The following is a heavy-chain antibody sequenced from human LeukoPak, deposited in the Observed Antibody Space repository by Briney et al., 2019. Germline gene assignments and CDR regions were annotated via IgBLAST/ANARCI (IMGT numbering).Heavy chain of an antibody. Sequence: GGSLRLSCAASGFTLNKHAMSWVRQAPGEGLEWVSAIIDVGDTYYADSVKGRFTISRDNSKNTLYLQMNSLRAEDTAVYYCVRAGTYYDFWSGYISVYFDYWGQGTLVTVSS. J-gene: IGHJ4*02. D-gene: IGHD3-3*01. CDR2: IIDVGDT. V-gene: IGHV3-23*01. CDR1: GFTLNKHA. CDR3: VRAGTYYDFWSGYISVYFDY.